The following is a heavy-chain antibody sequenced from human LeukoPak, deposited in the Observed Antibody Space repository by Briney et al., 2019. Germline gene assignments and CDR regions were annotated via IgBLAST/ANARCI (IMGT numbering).Heavy chain of an antibody. J-gene: IGHJ4*01. D-gene: IGHD2-15*01. Sequence: RGALRLSCAASGFPFSTYSMKWVRQAPGKRLDMVSSICSDSRFIYFADSVKGRCTNSRDNAKNSLYLQMNSLRAQDTAVYYCARCSGGSCYHSDDYWGHGALVIVSS. CDR3: ARCSGGSCYHSDDY. CDR2: ICSDSRFI. V-gene: IGHV3-21*01. CDR1: GFPFSTYS.